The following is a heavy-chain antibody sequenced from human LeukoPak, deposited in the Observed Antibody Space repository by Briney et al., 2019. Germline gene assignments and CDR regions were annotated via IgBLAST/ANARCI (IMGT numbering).Heavy chain of an antibody. V-gene: IGHV1-2*02. CDR2: INPNSGGT. Sequence: ASVKVSCKASGYTFTGYYMHWVRQAPGQGLEWMGWINPNSGGTNYAQKFQGRVTMTRDTSISTAYMELSRLTSDDTAVYYCARLPSYVWGSYRATHFDYWGQGTLVTVSS. CDR1: GYTFTGYY. D-gene: IGHD3-16*02. J-gene: IGHJ4*02. CDR3: ARLPSYVWGSYRATHFDY.